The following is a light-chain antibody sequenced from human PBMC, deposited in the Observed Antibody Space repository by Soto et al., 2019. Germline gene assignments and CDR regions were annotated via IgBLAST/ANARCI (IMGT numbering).Light chain of an antibody. J-gene: IGKJ1*01. CDR1: QTVNNNY. CDR2: RAS. V-gene: IGKV3-20*01. Sequence: EIVLTQSPGTLSLSPGERATLSCRASQTVNNNYVAWYQQKPGQAPRLLIFRASNKATGIPARFSGSGSETDFTLTISSLEPEDFAVYYCHQYDSWTFGQGTEVDIK. CDR3: HQYDSWT.